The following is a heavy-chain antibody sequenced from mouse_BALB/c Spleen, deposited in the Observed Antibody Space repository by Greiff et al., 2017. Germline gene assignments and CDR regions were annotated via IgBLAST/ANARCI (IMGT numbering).Heavy chain of an antibody. CDR1: GFTFTDYY. CDR2: IRNKANGYTT. Sequence: EVKLMESGGGLVQPGGSLRLSCATSGFTFTDYYMSWVRQPPGKALEWLGFIRNKANGYTTEYSASVKGRFTISRDNSQSILYLQMNTLRAEDSATYYCARGNPWFAYWGQGTLVTVSA. J-gene: IGHJ3*01. CDR3: ARGNPWFAY. D-gene: IGHD6-1*01. V-gene: IGHV7-3*02.